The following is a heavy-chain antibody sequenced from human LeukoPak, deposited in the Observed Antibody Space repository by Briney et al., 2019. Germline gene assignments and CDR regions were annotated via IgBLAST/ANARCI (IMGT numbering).Heavy chain of an antibody. CDR2: IYSSGST. D-gene: IGHD6-19*01. Sequence: GGSLRLSCAASGFTVSSNYMSWVRQAPGKGLEWVSVIYSSGSTFYADSVKGRFAISRDNSKNTLYLQMNSLRAEDTAVYYCAKDPHITVAGALDYWGQGTLVTVSS. V-gene: IGHV3-53*01. J-gene: IGHJ4*02. CDR3: AKDPHITVAGALDY. CDR1: GFTVSSNY.